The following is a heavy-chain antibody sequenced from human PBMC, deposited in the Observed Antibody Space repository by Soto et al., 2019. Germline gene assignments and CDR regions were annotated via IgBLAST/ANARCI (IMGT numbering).Heavy chain of an antibody. CDR2: ISSSSSYI. J-gene: IGHJ4*02. V-gene: IGHV3-21*01. CDR1: GFTFSSYS. Sequence: PGGSLRLSCAASGFTFSSYSMNWVRQAPGKGLEWVSSISSSSSYIYYADSVKGRFTISRDNAKNSLYLQMNSLRAEDTAVYYCARDGPDTAMVTHYFDYWGQGTLVTVPQ. D-gene: IGHD5-18*01. CDR3: ARDGPDTAMVTHYFDY.